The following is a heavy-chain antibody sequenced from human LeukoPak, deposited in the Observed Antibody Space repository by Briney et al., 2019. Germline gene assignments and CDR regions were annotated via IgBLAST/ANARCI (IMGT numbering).Heavy chain of an antibody. CDR3: ARVGDDTIYYYFDY. D-gene: IGHD4-17*01. Sequence: SETPSLTCAVYGGSFSGYYWSWIRQPPGKGLEWIGEINHSGSTNYNPSLKSRVTISVDTSKNQFSLKLSSVTAADTAVYYCARVGDDTIYYYFDYWGQGTLVTVSS. V-gene: IGHV4-34*01. J-gene: IGHJ4*02. CDR1: GGSFSGYY. CDR2: INHSGST.